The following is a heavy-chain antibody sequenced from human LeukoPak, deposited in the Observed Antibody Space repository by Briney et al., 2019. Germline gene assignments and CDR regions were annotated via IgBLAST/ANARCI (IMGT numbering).Heavy chain of an antibody. D-gene: IGHD3-3*01. Sequence: SVKVSCKASGGTFSSYAISWVRQAPGQGLEWMGGIIPIFGTANYAQKFQGRVTITTDESTSTAYMELGSLRSEDTAVYYCARGRATIFGVVTPHGSDYWGQGTLVTVSS. CDR2: IIPIFGTA. CDR3: ARGRATIFGVVTPHGSDY. V-gene: IGHV1-69*05. CDR1: GGTFSSYA. J-gene: IGHJ4*02.